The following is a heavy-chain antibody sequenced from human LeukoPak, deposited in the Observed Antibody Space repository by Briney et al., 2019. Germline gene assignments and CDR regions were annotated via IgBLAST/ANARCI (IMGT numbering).Heavy chain of an antibody. V-gene: IGHV3-7*01. CDR1: GFTFSSYW. CDR2: IKQDGSEK. J-gene: IGHJ6*03. D-gene: IGHD6-19*01. Sequence: GGSLRLSCAASGFTFSSYWMSWVRQAPGKGLEWVANIKQDGSEKYYVDSVKGRFTISRDNAKNSLYLQMNSLRAEDTAVYYCARRGSGWDYYYYYYMDVWGKGTTVTISS. CDR3: ARRGSGWDYYYYYYMDV.